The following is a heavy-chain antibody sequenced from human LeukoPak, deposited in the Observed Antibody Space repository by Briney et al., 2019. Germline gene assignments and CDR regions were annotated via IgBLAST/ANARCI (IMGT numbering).Heavy chain of an antibody. CDR1: GGSISSYY. CDR3: ARHFYGSGGYRAYGMDV. V-gene: IGHV4-59*08. D-gene: IGHD3-10*01. Sequence: PSETLSLTCTVSGGSISSYYWSWIRQPPGKGLEWIGYIYSSGSTNYNPSLKSRVTISVATSKNQFSLKVSSVTAADTAVYYCARHFYGSGGYRAYGMDVWGQGTTVTVSS. J-gene: IGHJ6*02. CDR2: IYSSGST.